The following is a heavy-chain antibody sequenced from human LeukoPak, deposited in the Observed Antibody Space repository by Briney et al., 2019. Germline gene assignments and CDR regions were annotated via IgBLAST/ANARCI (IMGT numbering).Heavy chain of an antibody. Sequence: SETLSLTCAVYGGSFSGYYWSWIRQPPGKGLEWLGEINHSGSTNYNPSLKSRVTISVDTSKNLFSLKLSSVTAADTAVYYCAIPGYCSSTSCYVYAFDIWGQGTMVTVSS. CDR2: INHSGST. CDR3: AIPGYCSSTSCYVYAFDI. V-gene: IGHV4-34*01. J-gene: IGHJ3*02. D-gene: IGHD2-2*01. CDR1: GGSFSGYY.